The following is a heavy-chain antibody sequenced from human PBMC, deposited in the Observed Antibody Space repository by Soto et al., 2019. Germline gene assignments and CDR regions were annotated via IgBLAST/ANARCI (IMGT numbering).Heavy chain of an antibody. V-gene: IGHV3-33*01. J-gene: IGHJ3*02. CDR1: GFTFSSYG. Sequence: GGTRRLSCAASGFTFSSYGMHWVRQAPGKGLEWVAVIWYDGSNKYYADSVKGRFTISRDNSKNTLYLQMNSLRAEDTAVYYCARDDGYDILTGYYPAFDIWGQGTMVTVSS. CDR3: ARDDGYDILTGYYPAFDI. CDR2: IWYDGSNK. D-gene: IGHD3-9*01.